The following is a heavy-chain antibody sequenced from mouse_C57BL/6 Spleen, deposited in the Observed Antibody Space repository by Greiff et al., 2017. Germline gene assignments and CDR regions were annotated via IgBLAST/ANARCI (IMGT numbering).Heavy chain of an antibody. CDR1: GFTFSSYT. Sequence: EVKVVESGGGLVKPGGSLKLSCAASGFTFSSYTMSWVRQTPEKRLEWVATISGGGGNTYYPDSVKGRFTISRDNAKNTLYLQMSSLRYEDTALYYCARQAHPITTVVATGYFDVWGTGTTVTVSS. J-gene: IGHJ1*03. V-gene: IGHV5-9*01. D-gene: IGHD1-1*01. CDR3: ARQAHPITTVVATGYFDV. CDR2: ISGGGGNT.